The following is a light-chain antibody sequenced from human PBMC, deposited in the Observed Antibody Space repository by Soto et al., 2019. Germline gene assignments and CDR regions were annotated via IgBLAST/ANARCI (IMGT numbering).Light chain of an antibody. Sequence: EIVMTQSPATLSVSPGERATLSCRASQSVSSNLAWYQQKPGQAPRLLIYGASTRATGVPARFSGSGSGTEFPLTISSLQSEDFAVYYCQQYNNWPPVTFGGGTKVEIK. CDR1: QSVSSN. CDR3: QQYNNWPPVT. CDR2: GAS. V-gene: IGKV3-15*01. J-gene: IGKJ4*01.